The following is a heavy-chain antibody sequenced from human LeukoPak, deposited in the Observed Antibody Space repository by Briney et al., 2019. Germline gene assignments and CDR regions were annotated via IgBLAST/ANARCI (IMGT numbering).Heavy chain of an antibody. D-gene: IGHD3-3*01. CDR2: INPSGGST. V-gene: IGHV1-46*01. CDR3: ARDPVAYYDFWSGYYKNNWFDP. Sequence: ASVKVSCKASGYTFTSYYMHWVRQAPGQGLEWMGIINPSGGSTSYAQKFQGRVTMTRDTSTSTVYMELSSLRSEDTAVYYCARDPVAYYDFWSGYYKNNWFDPWGQGTLVTVSS. J-gene: IGHJ5*02. CDR1: GYTFTSYY.